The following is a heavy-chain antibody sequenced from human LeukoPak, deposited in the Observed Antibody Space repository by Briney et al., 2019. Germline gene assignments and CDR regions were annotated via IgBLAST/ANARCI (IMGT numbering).Heavy chain of an antibody. Sequence: TPSQTLSLTCTVSGGSISSGDYYWSWIRQPPGKGLEWIGYIYYSGSTYYNPSLKSRVTISVDTSKNQFSLKLSSVTAADTAVYYCARDGGKRRAKVSRGRWPLNSYYYGMDVWGKGTTVTVSS. CDR2: IYYSGST. D-gene: IGHD2/OR15-2a*01. J-gene: IGHJ6*04. V-gene: IGHV4-30-4*01. CDR3: ARDGGKRRAKVSRGRWPLNSYYYGMDV. CDR1: GGSISSGDYY.